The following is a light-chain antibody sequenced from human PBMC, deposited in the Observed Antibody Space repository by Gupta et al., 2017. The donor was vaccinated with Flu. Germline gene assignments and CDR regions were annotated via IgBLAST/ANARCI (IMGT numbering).Light chain of an antibody. J-gene: IGLJ3*02. CDR2: KNN. CDR3: GTWKSDLRIWV. CDR1: TSSNGKNY. V-gene: IGLV1-51*02. Sequence: ASITCSGSTSSNGKNYVSTYQQLPRTAPNLLIYKNNNRPSGVPDRVSVSRSGTSATLAITGRQTEDEADFYCGTWKSDLRIWVFGGGTKLTVL.